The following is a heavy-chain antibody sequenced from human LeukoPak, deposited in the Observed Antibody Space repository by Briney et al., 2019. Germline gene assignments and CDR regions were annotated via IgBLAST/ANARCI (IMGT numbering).Heavy chain of an antibody. CDR1: GFTFDDYA. V-gene: IGHV3-9*01. CDR3: AKAGMDGLQSQLDY. J-gene: IGHJ4*02. CDR2: ISWNSGSI. Sequence: PGRSLRLSCAASGFTFDDYAMHWVRQAPGKGLEWVSGISWNSGSIGYADSVKGRFTISRDNAKNSLYLQMNSLRAEDTALYYCAKAGMDGLQSQLDYWGQGTLVTVSS. D-gene: IGHD4-11*01.